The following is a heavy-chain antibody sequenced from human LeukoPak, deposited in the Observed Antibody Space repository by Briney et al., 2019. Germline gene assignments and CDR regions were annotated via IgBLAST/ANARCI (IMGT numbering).Heavy chain of an antibody. CDR1: GGSISSYY. CDR3: ARMGRIAARPYYYYMDV. D-gene: IGHD6-6*01. Sequence: PSGTLSLTCTVSGGSISSYYWSWIRQPPGKGLEWIGYIYYSGSTNYNPSPKSRVTISVDTSKNQFSLKLSSVTAADTAVYYCARMGRIAARPYYYYMDVWGKGTTVTVSS. J-gene: IGHJ6*03. CDR2: IYYSGST. V-gene: IGHV4-59*01.